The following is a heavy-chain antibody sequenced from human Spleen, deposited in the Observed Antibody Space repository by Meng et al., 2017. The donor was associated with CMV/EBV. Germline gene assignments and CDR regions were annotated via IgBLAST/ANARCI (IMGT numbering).Heavy chain of an antibody. V-gene: IGHV3-43*01. J-gene: IGHJ5*02. CDR1: GFTFDDYT. D-gene: IGHD2-2*01. CDR2: ISWDGGST. CDR3: AKDHCSSTSCSGA. Sequence: CAASGFTFDDYTMHWVRQAPGKGLEWVSLISWDGGSTYYADSVKGRFTISRDNSKNTLYLQMNSLRAEDTAVYYCAKDHCSSTSCSGAWGQGTLVTVSS.